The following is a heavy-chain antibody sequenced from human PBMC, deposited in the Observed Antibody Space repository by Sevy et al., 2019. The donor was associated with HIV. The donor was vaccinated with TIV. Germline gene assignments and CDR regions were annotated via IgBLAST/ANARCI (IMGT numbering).Heavy chain of an antibody. V-gene: IGHV3-30*18. D-gene: IGHD6-13*01. CDR1: GFTFSSYG. J-gene: IGHJ6*02. CDR3: AKAWGEQQLVARFYYGMDV. CDR2: LSSDGSNK. Sequence: GGSLRLSCAASGFTFSSYGIHWVRQAPGKGLEWVAVLSSDGSNKHYADSVKGRFTISRDNSKNTLYLQMNSLRAEDTAVYYCAKAWGEQQLVARFYYGMDVWGQGTTVTVSS.